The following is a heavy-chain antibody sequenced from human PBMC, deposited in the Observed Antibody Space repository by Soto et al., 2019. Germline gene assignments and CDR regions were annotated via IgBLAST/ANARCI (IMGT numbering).Heavy chain of an antibody. Sequence: QVQLVQSGAEVKKPGASVKVSCKASGYTFTSYGISWVRQAPGQGLEWMGWISAYNGNTNYAQKLQGRVTMTTDTATNTAYMERRSLRSDDTAVYYCATDWGIAAVKEVDPWGQGTLVTVSS. CDR1: GYTFTSYG. J-gene: IGHJ5*02. CDR3: ATDWGIAAVKEVDP. V-gene: IGHV1-18*01. D-gene: IGHD6-13*01. CDR2: ISAYNGNT.